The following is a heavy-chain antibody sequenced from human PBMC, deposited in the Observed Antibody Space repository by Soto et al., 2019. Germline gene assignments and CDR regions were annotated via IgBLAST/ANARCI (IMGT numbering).Heavy chain of an antibody. CDR1: GFTFSNAW. D-gene: IGHD3-9*01. CDR2: IKSKTDGGTT. V-gene: IGHV3-15*01. J-gene: IGHJ4*02. CDR3: TAMYYDILTGPDY. Sequence: GGSLRLSCAASGFTFSNAWMSWVRQAPGKGLEWVGRIKSKTDGGTTDYAAPVKGRFTISRDDSKNTLYLQMNGLKTEDTAVYYCTAMYYDILTGPDYWGQGTLVTVSS.